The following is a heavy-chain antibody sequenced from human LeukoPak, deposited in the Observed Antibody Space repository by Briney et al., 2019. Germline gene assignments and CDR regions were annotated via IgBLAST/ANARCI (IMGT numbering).Heavy chain of an antibody. CDR2: INPNSGGT. D-gene: IGHD6-13*01. V-gene: IGHV1-2*02. CDR1: GYTFTGYY. Sequence: ASVKVSCKASGYTFTGYYMHWVRQAPGQGLEWMGWINPNSGGTNYAQKFQGRVTMTRDTSISTAYMELSRLRSDDTAVYYCARAKGGIAAAGTPDYWGQGTLVTVSS. J-gene: IGHJ4*02. CDR3: ARAKGGIAAAGTPDY.